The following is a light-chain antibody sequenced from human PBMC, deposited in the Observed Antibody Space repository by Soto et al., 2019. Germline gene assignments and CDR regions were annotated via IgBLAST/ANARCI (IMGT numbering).Light chain of an antibody. CDR3: QQYNSYPWT. V-gene: IGKV1-5*03. Sequence: DIQMTQSPSTLSASVGDRVTITCRASQSISSWLAWYQQKPGKAPKLLIYKASSLESGVPSRFSGSGSVTEFTLTISSLPPDDFATYYCQQYNSYPWTFGQGTKMEIK. J-gene: IGKJ1*01. CDR2: KAS. CDR1: QSISSW.